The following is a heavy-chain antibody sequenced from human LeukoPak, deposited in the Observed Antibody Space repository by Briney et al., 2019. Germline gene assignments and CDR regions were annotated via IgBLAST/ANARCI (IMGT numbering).Heavy chain of an antibody. Sequence: GGSLRLSCAASGFTFSSYEMNWVRHAPGKGLEWVSYISSSGSTIYYADSVKGRFTISRDNAKNSLYLQMNSLRAEDTAVYYCASYWSTSLGIWGQGTLVTVSS. V-gene: IGHV3-48*03. CDR1: GFTFSSYE. CDR2: ISSSGSTI. D-gene: IGHD2-21*01. J-gene: IGHJ4*02. CDR3: ASYWSTSLGI.